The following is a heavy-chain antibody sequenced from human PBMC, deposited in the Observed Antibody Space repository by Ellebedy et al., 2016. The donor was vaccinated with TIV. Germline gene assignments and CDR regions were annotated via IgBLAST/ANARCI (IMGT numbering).Heavy chain of an antibody. CDR2: INQSGSS. V-gene: IGHV4-34*01. Sequence: SETLSLXXAVYGESFSGYYWSWIRQPPGKGLEWIGEINQSGSSNHNPSLKTRVTISTDTSKNQFSLNLSSVTAADTAVYYCARDSFSRGWYGGWFDPWGQGTLVTVSS. J-gene: IGHJ5*02. CDR3: ARDSFSRGWYGGWFDP. D-gene: IGHD6-19*01. CDR1: GESFSGYY.